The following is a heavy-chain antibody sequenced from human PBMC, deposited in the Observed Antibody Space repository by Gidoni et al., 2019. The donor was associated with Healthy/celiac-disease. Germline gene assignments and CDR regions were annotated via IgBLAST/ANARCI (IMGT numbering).Heavy chain of an antibody. Sequence: QLQLQESGPGLVKPSETLSLTCTVSGGSISSSSYYWGWIRQPPGKGLEWIGSIYYSGSTYYNPSLKSRVTISVDTSKNQFSLKLSSVTAADTAVYYCARLDTWGTYYFDYWGQGTLVTVSS. V-gene: IGHV4-39*01. CDR1: GGSISSSSYY. CDR3: ARLDTWGTYYFDY. CDR2: IYYSGST. J-gene: IGHJ4*02. D-gene: IGHD7-27*01.